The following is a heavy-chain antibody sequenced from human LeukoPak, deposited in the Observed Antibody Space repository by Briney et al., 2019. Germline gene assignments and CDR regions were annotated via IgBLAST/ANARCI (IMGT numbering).Heavy chain of an antibody. CDR1: GYTFTSYD. Sequence: GASVKVSCKASGYTFTSYDINWVRQATGQGLEWMGWMNPNSGNTGYAQKFQGRVTMTRDTSMSTAYMELSSLRSEDTAVYYCASGRWLQFGPTLFDYWGQGTLVTVSS. CDR2: MNPNSGNT. J-gene: IGHJ4*02. CDR3: ASGRWLQFGPTLFDY. V-gene: IGHV1-8*01. D-gene: IGHD5-24*01.